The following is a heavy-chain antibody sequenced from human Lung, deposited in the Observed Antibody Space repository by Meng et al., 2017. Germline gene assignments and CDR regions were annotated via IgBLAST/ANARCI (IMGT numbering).Heavy chain of an antibody. V-gene: IGHV1-18*01. CDR2: IDPGNGNR. J-gene: IGHJ4*02. Sequence: QGHLVQAGREVKKPGAAVKVSCKASGYPFTTYGISWLRQAPGQGLEWMGWIDPGNGNRDFAEKFQDRLTMSNDTSSSTVYMELTRLTSDDTAVYYCARDRQWLFDYWGQGALVTVSS. CDR1: GYPFTTYG. D-gene: IGHD6-19*01. CDR3: ARDRQWLFDY.